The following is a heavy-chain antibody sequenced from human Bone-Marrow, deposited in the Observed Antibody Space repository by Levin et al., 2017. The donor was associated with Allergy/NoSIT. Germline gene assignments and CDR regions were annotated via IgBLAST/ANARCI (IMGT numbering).Heavy chain of an antibody. Sequence: QAGGSLRLSCAASGFTFSSYAMSWVRQAPGKGLEWVSAISGNSVTTYYADSVKGRFTISRDNSKNTLFLQMNSLRAEDTAVYYCAKAVIDTTWFDYWGQGTMVTVSS. J-gene: IGHJ4*02. V-gene: IGHV3-23*01. CDR3: AKAVIDTTWFDY. CDR2: ISGNSVTT. D-gene: IGHD3-10*01. CDR1: GFTFSSYA.